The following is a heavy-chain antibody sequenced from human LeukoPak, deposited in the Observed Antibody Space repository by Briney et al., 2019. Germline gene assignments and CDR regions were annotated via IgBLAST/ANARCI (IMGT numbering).Heavy chain of an antibody. CDR2: IFYSGST. V-gene: IGHV4-59*01. Sequence: SETLSLTCTVSGTSISDYYWSWIRQAPGKGLEWIGDIFYSGSTIYNPSLKSRVTISLDTSKNQFSLKFTSVTAADTAVYYCVRVDRGCCYYGGRGTLVTVSS. D-gene: IGHD1-14*01. CDR3: VRVDRGCCYY. J-gene: IGHJ4*02. CDR1: GTSISDYY.